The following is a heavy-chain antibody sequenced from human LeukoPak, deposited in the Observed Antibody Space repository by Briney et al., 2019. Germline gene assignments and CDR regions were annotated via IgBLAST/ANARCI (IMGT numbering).Heavy chain of an antibody. CDR2: IYYSGST. Sequence: EASETLSLTCTVSGGSISSSSYYWGWIRQPPGKGLEWIGSIYYSGSTYYNPSLKTRVTISVDTSKNQFSLKLSSVTAADTAVYYCARRRGSGWSNWFDPWGQGTLVTVSS. V-gene: IGHV4-39*01. CDR1: GGSISSSSYY. D-gene: IGHD6-19*01. J-gene: IGHJ5*02. CDR3: ARRRGSGWSNWFDP.